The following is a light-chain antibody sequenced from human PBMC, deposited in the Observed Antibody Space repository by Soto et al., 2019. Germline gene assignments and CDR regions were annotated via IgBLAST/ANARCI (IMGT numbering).Light chain of an antibody. CDR3: QQRSNWPPALT. V-gene: IGKV3-11*01. CDR2: DTS. J-gene: IGKJ4*01. CDR1: QSVSGS. Sequence: ELVLTQSPATLSLSPGDRATLSCRASQSVSGSLAWYQQKPGQAPRLLIYDTSNRATGIPARFSGSGSGPDFPLTISSLEPEDFAVYYCQQRSNWPPALTFGGGTKVQIK.